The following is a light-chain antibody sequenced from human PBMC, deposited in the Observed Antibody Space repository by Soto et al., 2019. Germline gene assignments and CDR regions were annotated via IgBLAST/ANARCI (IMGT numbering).Light chain of an antibody. CDR1: QDISSY. CDR2: DAS. Sequence: DIPLTQSPFALSPSVGDRVSISCQASQDISSYLNWYQQKPGKAPKLLIYDASNLETGVPSRFSGSGSGTDFTFTISSLQPEDIATYYCQHYDNFPLVITFCHG. V-gene: IGKV1-33*01. J-gene: IGKJ5*01. CDR3: QHYDNFPLVIT.